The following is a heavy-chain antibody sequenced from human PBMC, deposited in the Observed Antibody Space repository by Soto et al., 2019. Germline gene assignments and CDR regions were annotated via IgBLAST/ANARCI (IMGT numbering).Heavy chain of an antibody. CDR1: GGSISSSSYY. CDR2: IYYSGST. Sequence: PSETLSLTCTVSGGSISSSSYYWGWIRQPPGKGLEWIGSIYYSGSTYYNPSLKSRVTISVDTSKNQFSLKLSSVTAADTAVYYGARERSGYDSPHDFDPWGQGTLVTVSS. D-gene: IGHD5-12*01. V-gene: IGHV4-39*07. CDR3: ARERSGYDSPHDFDP. J-gene: IGHJ5*02.